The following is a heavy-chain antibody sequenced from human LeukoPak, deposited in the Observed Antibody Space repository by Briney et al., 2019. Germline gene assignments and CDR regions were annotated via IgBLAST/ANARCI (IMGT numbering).Heavy chain of an antibody. Sequence: SETLSLTCTVSGASISSGSAYWSWIRQPAGKGLEWSGRMYTSGSIDYNPSLKSRVTISVDTSKNQFSLKLTSVTAADTAVYYCARTYCSGGACYHFDYWGQGTLVAVSS. CDR3: ARTYCSGGACYHFDY. D-gene: IGHD2-15*01. CDR1: GASISSGSAY. CDR2: MYTSGSI. J-gene: IGHJ4*02. V-gene: IGHV4-61*02.